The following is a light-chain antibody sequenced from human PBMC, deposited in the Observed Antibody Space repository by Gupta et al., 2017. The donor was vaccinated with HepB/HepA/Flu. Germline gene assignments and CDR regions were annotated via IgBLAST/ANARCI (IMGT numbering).Light chain of an antibody. CDR2: DAS. J-gene: IGKJ1*01. Sequence: IVLTQSPATLSLSPGERVTLSCRASQSVSNLAWYQQKPGQAPRLLIYDASNRVTVIPARFSGSGSGTVFTLTISILDPEDFALYYCQQRSIWLTFGQGTKVEIK. CDR3: QQRSIWLT. CDR1: QSVSN. V-gene: IGKV3-11*01.